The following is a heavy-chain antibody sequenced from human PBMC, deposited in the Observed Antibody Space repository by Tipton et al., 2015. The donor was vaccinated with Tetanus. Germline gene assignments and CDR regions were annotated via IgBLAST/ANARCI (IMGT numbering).Heavy chain of an antibody. CDR3: ARDQARGARGWNYFDY. Sequence: TLSLTCTVSGGSISSGGYYWSRIRQHPGKGLEWIGDIYFSGSTYYNPSLKTRVTISVDTSKNQFSLRLKSVTAADTAVYYCARDQARGARGWNYFDYWGQGTLVTVSS. D-gene: IGHD1-26*01. CDR2: IYFSGST. V-gene: IGHV4-31*03. J-gene: IGHJ4*02. CDR1: GGSISSGGYY.